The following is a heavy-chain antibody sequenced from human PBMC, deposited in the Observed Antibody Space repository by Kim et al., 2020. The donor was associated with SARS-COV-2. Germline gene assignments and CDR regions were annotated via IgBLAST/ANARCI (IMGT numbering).Heavy chain of an antibody. V-gene: IGHV3-9*01. CDR3: ATRAYTAFFDY. CDR2: ISWDSDTT. Sequence: GGSLRLSCTASGFTFGAYAMHWVRQAPGKGLEWVSGISWDSDTTDYADSVKGRFTISRDNAKNSLYLQMNSLRADDTALYYCATRAYTAFFDYWGQGTL. J-gene: IGHJ4*02. D-gene: IGHD4-4*01. CDR1: GFTFGAYA.